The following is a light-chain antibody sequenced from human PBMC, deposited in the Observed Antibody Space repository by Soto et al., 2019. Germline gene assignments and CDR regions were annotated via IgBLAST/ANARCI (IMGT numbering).Light chain of an antibody. CDR2: GAS. V-gene: IGKV3-15*01. J-gene: IGKJ2*01. CDR3: QQYNNWPPYT. Sequence: EIVMTQSPATLSVSPGERATLSCRASQSVSGNLAWYQQKPGQAPRLLIYGASTRATGIPARFSGSGSGTEFPLTLSSLQSEDFAVYYCQQYNNWPPYTFGQGTKLEIK. CDR1: QSVSGN.